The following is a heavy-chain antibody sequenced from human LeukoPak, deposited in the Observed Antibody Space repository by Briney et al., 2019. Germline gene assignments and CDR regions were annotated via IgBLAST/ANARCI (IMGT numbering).Heavy chain of an antibody. V-gene: IGHV1-69*05. CDR1: GGTFTSYA. CDR2: IIPIFGRA. CDR3: ARGDFWSGSFDY. D-gene: IGHD3-3*01. J-gene: IGHJ4*02. Sequence: SVTVSCKASGGTFTSYAISWVRHAPGQGLEWKGRIIPIFGRANYAQKFQGRVTITTDESTSTAYMELSSLRSEDTAVYYCARGDFWSGSFDYWGQGTLVTVSS.